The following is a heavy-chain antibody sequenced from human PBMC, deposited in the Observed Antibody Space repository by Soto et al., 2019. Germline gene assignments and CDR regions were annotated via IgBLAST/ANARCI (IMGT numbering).Heavy chain of an antibody. V-gene: IGHV3-53*01. CDR2: IYSGGST. Sequence: PGGSLRLSCAAAGFTVSSNYRSWVRQAPGKGLEWVSVIYSGGSTYYADSVKGRFTISRDNSKNTLYLQMNSLRAEDTAVYYCARDRIAAADYYYYYGMDVWGQGTTVTVS. J-gene: IGHJ6*02. CDR1: GFTVSSNY. D-gene: IGHD6-13*01. CDR3: ARDRIAAADYYYYYGMDV.